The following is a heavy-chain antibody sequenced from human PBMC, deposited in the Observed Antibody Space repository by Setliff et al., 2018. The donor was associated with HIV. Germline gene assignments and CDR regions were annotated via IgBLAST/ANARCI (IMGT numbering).Heavy chain of an antibody. Sequence: TSETLSLTCTVSGGSISSYYWSWIRQPPGKGLEWIGYIYTSGSTNYNPSLKSRVTISVDTSKNQFSLKLSSVTAADTAVYYCARNIPGLRTYAGWGQGTLVTSPQ. CDR2: IYTSGST. D-gene: IGHD3-16*01. J-gene: IGHJ4*02. CDR1: GGSISSYY. V-gene: IGHV4-4*08. CDR3: ARNIPGLRTYAG.